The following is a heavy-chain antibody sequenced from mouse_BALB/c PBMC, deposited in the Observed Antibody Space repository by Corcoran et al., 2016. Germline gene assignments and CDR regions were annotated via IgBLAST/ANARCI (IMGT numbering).Heavy chain of an antibody. J-gene: IGHJ3*01. V-gene: IGHV1S135*01. Sequence: EIQLQQSGPELVKPGASVKVSCKASGYAFTSYNMYWVKQSHGKSLEWIGYIDPYNGGTSYNQKFKGKATLTVDKSSSTAYMHLNSLTSADSAVYYCARPYYRYDWFAYWGQGTLVTVSA. CDR2: IDPYNGGT. CDR1: GYAFTSYN. D-gene: IGHD2-14*01. CDR3: ARPYYRYDWFAY.